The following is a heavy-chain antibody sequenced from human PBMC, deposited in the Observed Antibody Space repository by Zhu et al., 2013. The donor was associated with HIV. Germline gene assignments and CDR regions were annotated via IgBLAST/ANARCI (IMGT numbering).Heavy chain of an antibody. J-gene: IGHJ6*02. Sequence: QVQLVQSGAEVKKPGSSVKVSCKASGGTFSSYTFNWVRQAPGQGLEWMGGIIPIYATTNYAQKFRGRVTIMADEFTRTAYMELNSLRSEDTGVYYCARGHATVFSNGMDVWGQGTSVIVSS. CDR3: ARGHATVFSNGMDV. D-gene: IGHD1-26*01. CDR1: GGTFSSYT. V-gene: IGHV1-69*01. CDR2: IIPIYATT.